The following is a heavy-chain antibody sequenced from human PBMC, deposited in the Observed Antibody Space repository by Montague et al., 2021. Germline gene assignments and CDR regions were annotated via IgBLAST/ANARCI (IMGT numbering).Heavy chain of an antibody. CDR3: AHAAVDTTMITYYYYMDV. D-gene: IGHD5-18*01. CDR1: GFSRTGSPVG. V-gene: IGHV2-5*02. Sequence: PALVKPTQTLTLTCTFSGFSRTGSPVGVGWVRQPPGKALEWLGIIYWDDDKRYSPSLKSRVTITKDTSKNQVVLIMTNMDPVDTATYYCAHAAVDTTMITYYYYMDVWGKGTTVTVSS. CDR2: IYWDDDK. J-gene: IGHJ6*03.